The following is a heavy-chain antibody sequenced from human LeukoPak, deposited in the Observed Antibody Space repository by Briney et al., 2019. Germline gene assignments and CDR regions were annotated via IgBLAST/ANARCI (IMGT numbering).Heavy chain of an antibody. CDR1: GFAFSSYS. J-gene: IGHJ4*02. V-gene: IGHV3-48*04. Sequence: GGSLRLSCAASGFAFSSYSMNWVRQAPGKGLEWVSYISSSSSTIYYADSVKGRFTISRDNAKNSLYLQMNSLRAEDTAVYYCARESAGIDYWGQGTLVTVSS. CDR3: ARESAGIDY. CDR2: ISSSSSTI. D-gene: IGHD6-13*01.